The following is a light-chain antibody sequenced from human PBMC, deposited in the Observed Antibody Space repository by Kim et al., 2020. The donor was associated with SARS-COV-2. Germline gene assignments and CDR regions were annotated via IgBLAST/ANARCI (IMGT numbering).Light chain of an antibody. V-gene: IGLV3-21*02. CDR3: QVCDSDSEVV. J-gene: IGLJ2*01. CDR2: DDS. Sequence: APGETASTTCGGENIRYRSVHWYQQRPGQAPVLVVYDDSARPSGIPERFSGSNSGNTVTLTISRVEPGDEADFYCQVCDSDSEVVFGGGTQLTVL. CDR1: NIRYRS.